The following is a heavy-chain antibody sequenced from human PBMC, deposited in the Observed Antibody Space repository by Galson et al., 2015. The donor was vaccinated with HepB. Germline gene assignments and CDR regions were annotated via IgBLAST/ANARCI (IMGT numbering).Heavy chain of an antibody. J-gene: IGHJ4*02. D-gene: IGHD3-16*02. CDR3: ARSYDYVWGSYRYEFGNFDY. CDR1: GFTFSSHG. CDR2: IWYDGSNK. V-gene: IGHV3-33*01. Sequence: SLRLSCAESGFTFSSHGMHWVRQAPGKGLEWVAVIWYDGSNKYYADSVKGRFTISRDNSKNTLYLQMNSLRAEDTAVYYCARSYDYVWGSYRYEFGNFDYWGQGTLVTVSS.